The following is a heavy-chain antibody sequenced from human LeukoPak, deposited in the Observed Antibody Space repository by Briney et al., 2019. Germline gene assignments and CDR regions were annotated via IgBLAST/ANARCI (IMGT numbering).Heavy chain of an antibody. J-gene: IGHJ5*02. D-gene: IGHD5-12*01. CDR2: ISAYNGNT. CDR3: ARADVDRGNKWFDP. V-gene: IGHV1-18*01. Sequence: ASVKVSCKASGYTFTSYGITWVRQAPGQGLEWMGWISAYNGNTKYAQKLQGRVTMTTDTSTTTGYMELRSLRSDDTAVYYCARADVDRGNKWFDPWGQGTLVTVSS. CDR1: GYTFTSYG.